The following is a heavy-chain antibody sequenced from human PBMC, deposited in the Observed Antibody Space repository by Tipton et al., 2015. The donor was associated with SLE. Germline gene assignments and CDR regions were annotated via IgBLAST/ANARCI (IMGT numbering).Heavy chain of an antibody. V-gene: IGHV3-48*04. D-gene: IGHD1-7*01. CDR3: ARERGSWNYEFDY. CDR1: GFNFSNYN. CDR2: ISSSTTAI. J-gene: IGHJ4*02. Sequence: SLRLSCSASGFNFSNYNMNWVRQAPGKGLEWVSYISSSTTAIYYADSVKGRFTISRDNAKNSLYLQMSSLRAEDTAVYYCARERGSWNYEFDYWGQGTLVTVSS.